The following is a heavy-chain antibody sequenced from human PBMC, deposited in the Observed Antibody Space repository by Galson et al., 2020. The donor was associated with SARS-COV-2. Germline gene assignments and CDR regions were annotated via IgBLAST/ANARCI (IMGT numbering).Heavy chain of an antibody. J-gene: IGHJ6*02. CDR2: IYYSGST. V-gene: IGHV4-31*03. Sequence: SETLSLTCTVSGGSISSGGYYWSWIRPHPGKGLEWIGYIYYSGSTYYNPSLKSRVTISVDTSKNQFSLKLSSVTAADTAVYYCARAVWLRFAKGAYYYYGMDVWGQGTTVTVSS. CDR3: ARAVWLRFAKGAYYYYGMDV. CDR1: GGSISSGGYY. D-gene: IGHD5-12*01.